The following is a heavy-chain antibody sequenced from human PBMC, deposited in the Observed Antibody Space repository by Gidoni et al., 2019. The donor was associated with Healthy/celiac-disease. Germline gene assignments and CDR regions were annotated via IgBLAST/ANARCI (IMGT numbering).Heavy chain of an antibody. J-gene: IGHJ3*02. CDR1: GFTFDDYA. D-gene: IGHD3-22*01. Sequence: EVQLVESGGGLVQPGRYLRLSGAASGFTFDDYAMHWVRQAPGKGLEWVSGISWNSGSIGYADSVKGRFTISRDNAKNSLYLQMNSLRAEDTALYYCAKDLYYYDSSGYSYGAFDIWGQGTMVTVSS. CDR3: AKDLYYYDSSGYSYGAFDI. V-gene: IGHV3-9*01. CDR2: ISWNSGSI.